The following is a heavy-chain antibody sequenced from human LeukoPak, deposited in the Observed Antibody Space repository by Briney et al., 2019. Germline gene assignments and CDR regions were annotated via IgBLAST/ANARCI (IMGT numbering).Heavy chain of an antibody. CDR2: MYHSGST. CDR3: ARQGGSSSPYYYYYMDV. V-gene: IGHV4-38-2*01. J-gene: IGHJ6*03. D-gene: IGHD6-13*01. CDR1: GYSISNGYY. Sequence: SETLSLTCAVSGYSISNGYYWGWFRQPPGKGLEWIGCMYHSGSTYYNPSLKSRVTISVDTSKNQFSLKLSSVTAADTAVYYCARQGGSSSPYYYYYMDVWGKGTTVTVSS.